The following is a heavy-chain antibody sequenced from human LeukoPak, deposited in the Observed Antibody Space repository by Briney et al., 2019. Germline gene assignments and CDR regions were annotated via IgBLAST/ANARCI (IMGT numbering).Heavy chain of an antibody. Sequence: SSETLSLTCAIYGGSFNNYYWSWIRQPPGRGLEWIEEINHSGSTTYNSSLKSRVTMSVDTSKNQFSLKLSSVTAADTAVYYCASHCSSTSCYYGFDPWGQGTLVTVSS. D-gene: IGHD2-2*01. J-gene: IGHJ5*02. CDR3: ASHCSSTSCYYGFDP. CDR1: GGSFNNYY. CDR2: INHSGST. V-gene: IGHV4-34*01.